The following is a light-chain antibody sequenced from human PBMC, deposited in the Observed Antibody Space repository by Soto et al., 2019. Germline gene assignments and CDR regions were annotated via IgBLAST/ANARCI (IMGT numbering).Light chain of an antibody. V-gene: IGLV1-51*02. CDR3: GTWDSSLRALV. J-gene: IGLJ3*02. Sequence: QSVLTQPPSVSAAPGQKVTISCSGSSSNIGNHFVSWYQQLSGTAPKLLIYENNKRPSAIPVRISGSKSGASATLGITGLQTGDEADYYCGTWDSSLRALVFGGGTKLTVL. CDR2: ENN. CDR1: SSNIGNHF.